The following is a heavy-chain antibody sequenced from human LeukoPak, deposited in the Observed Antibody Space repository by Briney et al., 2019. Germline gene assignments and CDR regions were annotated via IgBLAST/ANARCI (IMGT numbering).Heavy chain of an antibody. Sequence: ASVKVSCKASGYTFTSYGFSWVRQAPGQGPEWMGWIGGYSGNTNYAQKFQGRFTMTTDTSTSTAYMELRSLRSDDTAVYYCARDSLHFGVAEMFDPWGQGTLVTVPS. V-gene: IGHV1-18*01. J-gene: IGHJ5*02. CDR2: IGGYSGNT. CDR1: GYTFTSYG. CDR3: ARDSLHFGVAEMFDP. D-gene: IGHD3-3*01.